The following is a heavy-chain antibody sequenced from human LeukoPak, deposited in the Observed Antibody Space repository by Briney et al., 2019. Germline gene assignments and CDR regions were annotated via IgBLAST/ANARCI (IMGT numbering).Heavy chain of an antibody. CDR3: ARDHIEYYDSPDDAFDI. D-gene: IGHD3-3*01. CDR2: ISYDGSNK. Sequence: GGSLRLSCAASGFTFSSYAMHWVRQAPGKGLEWVAVISYDGSNKYYAGSVKGRFTISRDNSKSTLYLQMNSLRAEDTAVYYCARDHIEYYDSPDDAFDIWGQGTMVTVSS. J-gene: IGHJ3*02. V-gene: IGHV3-30*04. CDR1: GFTFSSYA.